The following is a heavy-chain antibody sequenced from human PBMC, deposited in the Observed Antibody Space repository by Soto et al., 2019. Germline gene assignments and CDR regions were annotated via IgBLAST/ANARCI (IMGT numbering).Heavy chain of an antibody. D-gene: IGHD2-15*01. CDR2: ISGSGGST. J-gene: IGHJ4*02. V-gene: IGHV3-23*01. Sequence: GGSLRLSCAASGFTFSSYAMSWVRQAPGKGLEWVSAISGSGGSTYYADSVKGRFTISRDNSKNTLCLQMNSLRAEDTAVYYWAKDNRYCSGGSCYSGLDYWGQGTLVTVSS. CDR1: GFTFSSYA. CDR3: AKDNRYCSGGSCYSGLDY.